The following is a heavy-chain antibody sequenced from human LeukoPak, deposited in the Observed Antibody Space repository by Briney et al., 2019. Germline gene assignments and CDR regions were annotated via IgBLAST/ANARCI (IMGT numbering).Heavy chain of an antibody. D-gene: IGHD3-10*01. CDR2: ISSSSSYI. J-gene: IGHJ4*02. CDR1: GFTFSSYS. CDR3: AYFHGSGSTRPSDY. Sequence: PGGSLRLSCAASGFTFSSYSMNWVRQAPGKGLEWVSSISSSSSYIYYADSVKGRFTISRDNAKNSLYLQMNSLRAEDTAVYYCAYFHGSGSTRPSDYWGQGTLVTVSS. V-gene: IGHV3-21*01.